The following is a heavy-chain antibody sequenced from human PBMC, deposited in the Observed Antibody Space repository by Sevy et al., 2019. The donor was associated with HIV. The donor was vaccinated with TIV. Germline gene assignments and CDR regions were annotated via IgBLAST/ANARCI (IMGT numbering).Heavy chain of an antibody. CDR2: IYWDDDT. J-gene: IGHJ4*02. Sequence: SGPTLVNPTQTLTLTCTFSGFSLSTSGVGVGWIRQPPGKALEWLALIYWDDDTRYSPSLKSRLNITKDTSTNQVVLTMTNMDPVDTATYICAHRRMVRGVITAPFDYWGQGTLVTVSS. D-gene: IGHD3-10*01. CDR3: AHRRMVRGVITAPFDY. V-gene: IGHV2-5*02. CDR1: GFSLSTSGVG.